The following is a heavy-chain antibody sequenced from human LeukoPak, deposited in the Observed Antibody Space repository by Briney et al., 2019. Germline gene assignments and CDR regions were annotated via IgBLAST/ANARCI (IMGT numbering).Heavy chain of an antibody. Sequence: PGGSLRLSCAASGFTFSSYSMNWVRQAPGKGLEWVSSISSSSSYIYYADSVKGRFTISRDNAKNSLYLQMNSLRAEDTAVYYCAKDGYSGYGVRSWFDLWGQGTLVTVSS. D-gene: IGHD5-12*01. CDR3: AKDGYSGYGVRSWFDL. CDR2: ISSSSSYI. CDR1: GFTFSSYS. V-gene: IGHV3-21*01. J-gene: IGHJ5*02.